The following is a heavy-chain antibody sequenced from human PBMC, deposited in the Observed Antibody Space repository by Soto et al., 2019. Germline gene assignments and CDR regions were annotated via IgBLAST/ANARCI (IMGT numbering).Heavy chain of an antibody. CDR3: AKDGSEDCTNGVCDNPNWFDD. CDR2: ISGSGGST. J-gene: IGHJ5*02. V-gene: IGHV3-23*01. CDR1: GFTFSSYA. D-gene: IGHD2-8*01. Sequence: QPGGSLRLSCAASGFTFSSYAMSWVRQAPGKGLEWVSAISGSGGSTYYAGSVKGRFTISRDNSKNTLYLQMNSLRAEDTAVYYCAKDGSEDCTNGVCDNPNWFDDWGQGTLVTVSS.